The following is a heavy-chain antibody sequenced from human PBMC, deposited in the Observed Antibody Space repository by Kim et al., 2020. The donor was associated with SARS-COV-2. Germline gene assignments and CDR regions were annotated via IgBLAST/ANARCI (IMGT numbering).Heavy chain of an antibody. J-gene: IGHJ6*02. CDR2: ISWNSGSI. V-gene: IGHV3-9*01. CDR1: GFTFGDYA. D-gene: IGHD2-2*02. Sequence: GGSLRLSCAASGFTFGDYAMHWVRQAPGKGLEWVSGISWNSGSIGYADSVKGRFTISRDNAKNSLYLQMNSLRAEDTALYYCAKGGYCSSTSCYRGYYYGMDVWGQGTTVTVSS. CDR3: AKGGYCSSTSCYRGYYYGMDV.